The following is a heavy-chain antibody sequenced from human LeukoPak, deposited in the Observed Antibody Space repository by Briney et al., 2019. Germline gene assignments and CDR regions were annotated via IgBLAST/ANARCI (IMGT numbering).Heavy chain of an antibody. CDR1: GGSISSYY. J-gene: IGHJ4*02. V-gene: IGHV4-4*07. Sequence: SETLSLTCTVSGGSISSYYWTWIRQPAGKGLEWIGRIHPSGTTNHNPSLKSRVIMSLDMSINQFSLKVRSVTAADTAVYYCARETEVPGGRSWDFWGQGTLVTVSS. CDR2: IHPSGTT. D-gene: IGHD6-19*01. CDR3: ARETEVPGGRSWDF.